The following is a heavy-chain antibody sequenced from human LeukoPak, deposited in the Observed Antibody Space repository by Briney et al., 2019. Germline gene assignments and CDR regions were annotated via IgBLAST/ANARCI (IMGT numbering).Heavy chain of an antibody. CDR1: GCTFSSYA. CDR2: ISGSDGST. J-gene: IGHJ6*03. CDR3: ANLDGDYFHCYYMDV. Sequence: PGGSLRLSCAASGCTFSSYARSWVRQAPGKGLEWVSTISGSDGSTDYADSVKGRFAVSRDNSKNTLYLQMNSLRVEDTAVYYCANLDGDYFHCYYMDVWGKGTTVTVSS. V-gene: IGHV3-23*01.